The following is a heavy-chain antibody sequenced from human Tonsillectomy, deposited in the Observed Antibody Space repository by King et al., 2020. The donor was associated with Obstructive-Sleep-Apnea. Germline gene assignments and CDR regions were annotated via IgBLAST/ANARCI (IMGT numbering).Heavy chain of an antibody. CDR1: GFTFGDFG. V-gene: IGHV3-49*03. CDR2: IRSKTYGGTT. J-gene: IGHJ4*02. CDR3: TRSFYYDSSGFSNY. D-gene: IGHD3-22*01. Sequence: GQLVQSGGGLVQPGRSLRLSCTASGFTFGDFGMSWFRQAPGKGLEWVSLIRSKTYGGTTEYAASVKGRFTMSRDDSRSIASLQMNSLKTEDTAVYYCTRSFYYDSSGFSNYWGQGTLVTVSS.